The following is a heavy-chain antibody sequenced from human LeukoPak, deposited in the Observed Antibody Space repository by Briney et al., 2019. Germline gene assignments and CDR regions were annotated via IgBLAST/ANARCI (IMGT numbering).Heavy chain of an antibody. CDR3: ARRDDYGDYRDY. D-gene: IGHD4-17*01. Sequence: TSETLSLTCTVSGGSISSSCYYWGWIRQPPGKGLEWIGSIYYSGSTYYNPSLKSRVTISVDTSKNQFSLKLSSVTAADTAVYYCARRDDYGDYRDYWGQGTLVTVSS. CDR1: GGSISSSCYY. J-gene: IGHJ4*02. CDR2: IYYSGST. V-gene: IGHV4-39*01.